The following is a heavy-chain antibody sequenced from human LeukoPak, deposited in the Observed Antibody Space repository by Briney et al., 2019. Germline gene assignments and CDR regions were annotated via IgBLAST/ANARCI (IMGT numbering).Heavy chain of an antibody. V-gene: IGHV1-69*06. CDR1: GGTFTSYD. CDR2: IIAIFGKA. D-gene: IGHD3-3*01. CDR3: ARSLWSGYYHYYYYYWVL. J-gene: IGHJ6*03. Sequence: SVKVSCKASGGTFTSYDISWVRQAPGQGREGMGGIIAIFGKANYAQKLQGRVTITADRSTSTAYMELRRLRSDDRGVYYCARSLWSGYYHYYYYYWVLWGKGPAVTVSS.